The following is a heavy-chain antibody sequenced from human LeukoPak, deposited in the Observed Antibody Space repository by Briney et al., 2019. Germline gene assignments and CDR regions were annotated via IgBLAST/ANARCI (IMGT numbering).Heavy chain of an antibody. Sequence: PSETLSLTCTVSGVSISSGSYYWSWIRQPAGKGLEWIGSIYYSGSTYYNPSLKSRVTISVDTSKNQFSLKLSSVTAADTAVYYCARDEWELLLFDYWGQGTLVTVSS. J-gene: IGHJ4*02. CDR2: IYYSGST. V-gene: IGHV4-39*02. D-gene: IGHD1-26*01. CDR1: GVSISSGSYY. CDR3: ARDEWELLLFDY.